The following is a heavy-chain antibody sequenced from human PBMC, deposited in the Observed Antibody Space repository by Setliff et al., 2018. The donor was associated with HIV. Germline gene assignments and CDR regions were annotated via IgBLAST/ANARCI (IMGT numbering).Heavy chain of an antibody. CDR1: GDSISSVSYS. Sequence: PSETLSLTCTVSGDSISSVSYSWGWIRQPPGKGLAWIGYMYSGGNTYYTTALKSRVTMSVDSSKNQFSIKVNSVTAADTAVYYCARHRDGGTYPLDYWGQGTLVTVSS. D-gene: IGHD1-26*01. CDR3: ARHRDGGTYPLDY. V-gene: IGHV4-39*01. J-gene: IGHJ4*02. CDR2: MYSGGNT.